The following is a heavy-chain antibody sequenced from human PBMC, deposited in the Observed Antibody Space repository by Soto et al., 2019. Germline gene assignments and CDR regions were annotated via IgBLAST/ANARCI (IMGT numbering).Heavy chain of an antibody. V-gene: IGHV5-51*01. D-gene: IGHD3-3*01. CDR3: ARTYYDFWSGQHYYYYGMDV. Sequence: GESLNTCCKFSGYSFTSYWIGWVRQMPGKGLEGMGIIYPGDSETRYSQFFQGQDTISADKSNSTAYLQWSSLKASDTAMYYCARTYYDFWSGQHYYYYGMDVWGQGTTVTVSS. CDR1: GYSFTSYW. CDR2: IYPGDSET. J-gene: IGHJ6*02.